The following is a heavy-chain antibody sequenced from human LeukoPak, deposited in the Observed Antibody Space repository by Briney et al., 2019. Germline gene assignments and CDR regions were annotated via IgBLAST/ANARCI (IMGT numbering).Heavy chain of an antibody. V-gene: IGHV3-49*04. Sequence: GGSLRLSCTASGFTFGDYAMSWVRQAPGKGLEWVGFIRSKAYGGTTEYAASVKGRFTISRDDSKSIAYLQMNSLKTEDTAVYYCTSSPTIYYDSSGYYGFLPGIQYPDYWGQGTLVTVSS. CDR2: IRSKAYGGTT. CDR1: GFTFGDYA. D-gene: IGHD3-22*01. J-gene: IGHJ4*02. CDR3: TSSPTIYYDSSGYYGFLPGIQYPDY.